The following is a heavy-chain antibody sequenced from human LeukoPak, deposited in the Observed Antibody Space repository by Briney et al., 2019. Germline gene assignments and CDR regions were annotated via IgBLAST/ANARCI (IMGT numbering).Heavy chain of an antibody. J-gene: IGHJ3*02. D-gene: IGHD1-14*01. CDR3: AKKGPTGNAFDI. CDR1: GYTFPAYY. Sequence: ASVEVSCKASGYTFPAYYMHWVRQAPGQGLEWMGWINPNSGVTNYAQKFQGWVNMTSDTSVNTAYMELSRLSSDDTAVYYCAKKGPTGNAFDIWGQGTLVTVSS. V-gene: IGHV1-2*04. CDR2: INPNSGVT.